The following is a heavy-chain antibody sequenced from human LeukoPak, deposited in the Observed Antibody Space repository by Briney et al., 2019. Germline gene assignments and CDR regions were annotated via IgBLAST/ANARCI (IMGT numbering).Heavy chain of an antibody. V-gene: IGHV4-59*01. CDR3: ARGWITGTFDY. Sequence: PSETLSLTCTVSGGSISSYYWSWIRQPPGKGLEWIGYIYYSGSTNYNPSLKSRVTISVDTSKNQFSLELSSVTAADTAVYYCARGWITGTFDYWGQGTLVTVSS. CDR1: GGSISSYY. CDR2: IYYSGST. J-gene: IGHJ4*02. D-gene: IGHD1-20*01.